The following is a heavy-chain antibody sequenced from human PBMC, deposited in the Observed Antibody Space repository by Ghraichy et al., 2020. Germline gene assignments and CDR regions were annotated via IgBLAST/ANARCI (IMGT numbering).Heavy chain of an antibody. CDR2: ISSSSSYI. D-gene: IGHD3-22*01. Sequence: GESLNISCAASGFTFSSYSMNWVRQAPGKGLEWVSSISSSSSYIYYADSVKGRFTISRDNAKNSLYLQMNSLRAEDTAVYYCARVAGETYYYDSSAPGDAFDIWGQGTMVTVSS. CDR1: GFTFSSYS. J-gene: IGHJ3*02. V-gene: IGHV3-21*01. CDR3: ARVAGETYYYDSSAPGDAFDI.